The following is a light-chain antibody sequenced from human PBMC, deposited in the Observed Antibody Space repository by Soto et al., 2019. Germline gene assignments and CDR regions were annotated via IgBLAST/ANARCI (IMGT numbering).Light chain of an antibody. CDR1: SSNIGTNA. Sequence: ALTQPPSAFGTPGQRVTISCSGGSSNIGTNAVNWYQQLPGTAPKLLIYNNNQRPSGVPDRFSGSKSGTSASLAISGLQSEDEADYYCAAWDDSLNGYVFGTGTKSPS. CDR2: NNN. J-gene: IGLJ1*01. V-gene: IGLV1-44*01. CDR3: AAWDDSLNGYV.